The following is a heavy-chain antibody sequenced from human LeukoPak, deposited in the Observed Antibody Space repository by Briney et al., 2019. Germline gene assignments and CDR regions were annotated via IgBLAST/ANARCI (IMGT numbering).Heavy chain of an antibody. V-gene: IGHV4-59*08. Sequence: SLXXXXXGGSXXXYYWSWIRQPPGKGREWIGYIYYSGSTNYNPSLKRRVTISVDTSKNQFSLKLSSVTAADTAVYYCARHRYGSYSILFDYWGQGTLVTVSS. CDR2: IYYSGST. J-gene: IGHJ4*02. CDR3: ARHRYGSYSILFDY. CDR1: GGSXXXYY. D-gene: IGHD1-26*01.